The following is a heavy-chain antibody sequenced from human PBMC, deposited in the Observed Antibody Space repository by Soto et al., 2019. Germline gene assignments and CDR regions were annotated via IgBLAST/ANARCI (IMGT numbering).Heavy chain of an antibody. V-gene: IGHV4-34*01. Sequence: QVQLQQWGAGLLKPSETLSLTCAVYGGSFSGYYWSWIRQPPGKGLEWIGEINHSGSTNYNPSLKSRVTRSVDTSKNQFSLKLSSVTAADTAVYYCARRSAAGRWGQGTLVTVS. D-gene: IGHD6-25*01. J-gene: IGHJ4*02. CDR2: INHSGST. CDR1: GGSFSGYY. CDR3: ARRSAAGR.